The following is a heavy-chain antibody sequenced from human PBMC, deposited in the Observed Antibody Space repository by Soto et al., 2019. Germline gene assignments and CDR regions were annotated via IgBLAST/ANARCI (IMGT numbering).Heavy chain of an antibody. V-gene: IGHV5-51*01. D-gene: IGHD6-6*01. CDR3: ARHSRYSSSSHYYYYYYGMDV. J-gene: IGHJ6*02. CDR1: GYSFTSYW. CDR2: IYPGDSDT. Sequence: GESLKISCKGSGYSFTSYWIGWVRQMPGKRLEWMGIIYPGDSDTRYSPSFQGQVTISADKSISTAYLQWSSLKASDTAMYYCARHSRYSSSSHYYYYYYGMDVCGQVTTVTVSS.